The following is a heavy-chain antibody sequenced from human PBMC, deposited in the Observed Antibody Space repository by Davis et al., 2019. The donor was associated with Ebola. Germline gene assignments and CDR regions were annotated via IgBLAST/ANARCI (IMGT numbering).Heavy chain of an antibody. V-gene: IGHV3-23*01. CDR2: ISGSGGST. D-gene: IGHD6-19*01. Sequence: PGGSLRLSCAASGFTFSSYAMSWVRQAPGKGLEWVSAISGSGGSTYYADSVKGRFTISRDNSKNTLYLQMNSLRVEDTAVYYCATAGQISGWGEFVDYWGQGTLVTVSS. J-gene: IGHJ4*02. CDR3: ATAGQISGWGEFVDY. CDR1: GFTFSSYA.